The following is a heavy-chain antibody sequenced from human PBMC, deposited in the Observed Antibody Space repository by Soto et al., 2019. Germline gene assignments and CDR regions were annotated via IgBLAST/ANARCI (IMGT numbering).Heavy chain of an antibody. CDR3: ARITMVRGHYYYGMDV. CDR2: IYYIGST. D-gene: IGHD3-10*01. CDR1: GGSISSSRYY. J-gene: IGHJ6*02. V-gene: IGHV4-39*01. Sequence: SETLSLTCTVSGGSISSSRYYWGWIRQPPGKGLEWIGSIYYIGSTYYNPSLKSRVTISVDTSKNQFSLKLSSVTAADTAVYYGARITMVRGHYYYGMDVWGQGTTVTVSS.